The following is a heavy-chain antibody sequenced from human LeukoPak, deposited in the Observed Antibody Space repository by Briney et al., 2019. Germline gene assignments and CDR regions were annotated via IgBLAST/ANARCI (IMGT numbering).Heavy chain of an antibody. Sequence: PGGSLRLSCVASGFTFNSYWMSWVRQAPGKGLEWVSGISGSGGSTYYADSVKGRFTISRDNSKNTLYLQMNSLRAEDTAVYYCAKGYYYDSSGYLFFDYWGQGTLVTVSS. V-gene: IGHV3-23*01. D-gene: IGHD3-22*01. CDR2: ISGSGGST. J-gene: IGHJ4*02. CDR1: GFTFNSYW. CDR3: AKGYYYDSSGYLFFDY.